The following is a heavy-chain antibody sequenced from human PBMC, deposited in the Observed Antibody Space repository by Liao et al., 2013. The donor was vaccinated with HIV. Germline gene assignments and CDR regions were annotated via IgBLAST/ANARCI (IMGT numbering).Heavy chain of an antibody. CDR3: ATGEYSSNLDY. J-gene: IGHJ4*02. V-gene: IGHV4-34*01. Sequence: QVQLQQWGAGLLKPSETLSLTCAVYGGSLSGYYWSWVRQRPGTGLEWIGEYSYSGSTNYNPSLKSRVTISVDTSKNQFSLKLSSVTAADTAVYYCATGEYSSNLDYWGQGTLVTVSS. CDR2: YSYSGST. D-gene: IGHD6-6*01. CDR1: GGSLSGYY.